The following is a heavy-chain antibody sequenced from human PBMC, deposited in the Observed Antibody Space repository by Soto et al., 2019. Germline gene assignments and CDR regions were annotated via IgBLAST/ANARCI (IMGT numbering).Heavy chain of an antibody. CDR2: IYYSGST. J-gene: IGHJ5*02. V-gene: IGHV4-39*07. CDR1: GGSISSSSYY. Sequence: SETLSLTCTVSGGSISSSSYYWGWIRQPPGKGLEWIGSIYYSGSTYYNPSLKSRVTISVDTSKNQFSLKLSSVTAADTAVYYCARLFSDYGSGSYLFSSEFWFDPWGQGTLVTVSS. D-gene: IGHD3-10*01. CDR3: ARLFSDYGSGSYLFSSEFWFDP.